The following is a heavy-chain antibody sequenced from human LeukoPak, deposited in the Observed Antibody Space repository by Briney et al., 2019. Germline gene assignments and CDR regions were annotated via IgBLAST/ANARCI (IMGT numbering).Heavy chain of an antibody. J-gene: IGHJ4*02. V-gene: IGHV3-23*01. CDR1: GFTFSTYA. CDR2: ISGSGGST. Sequence: GGSLRLSCAASGFTFSTYAMSWVRQAPGKGLEWVSAISGSGGSTYYADSVKGRFTISRDNSKNMVYLQMNSLRAEDTAVYYCAKPLYSGSGYYFDYWGQGTLVTVSS. D-gene: IGHD5-12*01. CDR3: AKPLYSGSGYYFDY.